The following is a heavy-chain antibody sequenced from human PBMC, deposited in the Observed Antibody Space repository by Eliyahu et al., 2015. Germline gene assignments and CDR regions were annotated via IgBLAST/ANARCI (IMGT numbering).Heavy chain of an antibody. D-gene: IGHD6-19*01. J-gene: IGHJ4*02. Sequence: QVQLQESGPGLVKPSETLSLTCTVSGASINTYYWXWIRQPPGKGLEWIGFIYYSGSTNYNPPLKSRATISVDTSRNQFSLRLSSVTAADTAVYYCARDSSGWYGAIDYWGQGTLVTVSS. V-gene: IGHV4-59*01. CDR1: GASINTYY. CDR2: IYYSGST. CDR3: ARDSSGWYGAIDY.